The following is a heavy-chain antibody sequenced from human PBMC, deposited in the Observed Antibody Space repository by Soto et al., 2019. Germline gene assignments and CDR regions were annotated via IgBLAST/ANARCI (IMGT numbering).Heavy chain of an antibody. J-gene: IGHJ6*02. CDR2: IIPIFGTA. CDR3: AREKIQLWSTYYYYYYGMDV. CDR1: GGTFSSYA. Sequence: SVKVSCKASGGTFSSYAISWVRQAPGQGLEWMGGIIPIFGTANYAQKFQGRVTITADESTSTAYMELSSLRSEDTAVYYCAREKIQLWSTYYYYYYGMDVWGQGTTVTVSS. V-gene: IGHV1-69*13. D-gene: IGHD5-18*01.